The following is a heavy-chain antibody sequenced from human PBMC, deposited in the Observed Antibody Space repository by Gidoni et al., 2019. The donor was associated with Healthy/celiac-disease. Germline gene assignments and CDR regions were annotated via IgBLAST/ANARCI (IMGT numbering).Heavy chain of an antibody. CDR2: IKQNGSEK. Sequence: EVQLVESGGGVVQPGGSLRLSGAASGFTFRSYWMSWVGQAPGKGLAWVANIKQNGSEKYYVDPVKGRFTISRDNAKNSLYLQMNSLRAEDTAVYYCARLWDWSIAAAGIDYWGQGTLVTVSS. CDR1: GFTFRSYW. V-gene: IGHV3-7*01. D-gene: IGHD6-13*01. CDR3: ARLWDWSIAAAGIDY. J-gene: IGHJ4*02.